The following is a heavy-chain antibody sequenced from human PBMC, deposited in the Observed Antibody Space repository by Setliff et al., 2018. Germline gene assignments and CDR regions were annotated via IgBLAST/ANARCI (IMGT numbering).Heavy chain of an antibody. CDR1: GGTFINYA. CDR2: IIPIFGTA. Sequence: GASVKVSCKASGGTFINYAISWVRQAPGQGLEWMGGIIPIFGTANYAQKFQGRVTITRDTSASTAYMELSSLRSEDTAVYYCARSPPTSTYYDFWSGYSYYFDYWGQGTLVTVSS. V-gene: IGHV1-69*05. J-gene: IGHJ4*02. CDR3: ARSPPTSTYYDFWSGYSYYFDY. D-gene: IGHD3-3*01.